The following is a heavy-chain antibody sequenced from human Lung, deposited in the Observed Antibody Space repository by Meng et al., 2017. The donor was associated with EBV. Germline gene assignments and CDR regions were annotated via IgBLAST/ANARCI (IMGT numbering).Heavy chain of an antibody. V-gene: IGHV1-69*10. CDR1: GGTFSSYA. D-gene: IGHD2-2*01. Sequence: QVQLVQSGAEVKKPXASVKVSCKXSGGTFSSYAISWVRQAPGQGLEWMGGIIPILGIANYAQKFQGRVTITADKSTSTAYMELSSLRSEDTAVYYCAREIVVVPAALNWFDPWGQGTLVTVSS. J-gene: IGHJ5*02. CDR2: IIPILGIA. CDR3: AREIVVVPAALNWFDP.